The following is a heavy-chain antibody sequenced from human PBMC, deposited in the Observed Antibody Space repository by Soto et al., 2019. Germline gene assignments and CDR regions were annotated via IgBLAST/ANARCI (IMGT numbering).Heavy chain of an antibody. CDR2: ISSSSSYI. D-gene: IGHD3-9*01. J-gene: IGHJ4*02. Sequence: GGSLRLSCAASGFTFSSYSMNWVRQAPGKGLEWVSSISSSSSYIYYADSVKGRFTISRDNAKNSLYLQMNSLRAEDTAVYYCARVGGYDILTGPGNWGQGTLVTSPQ. V-gene: IGHV3-21*01. CDR1: GFTFSSYS. CDR3: ARVGGYDILTGPGN.